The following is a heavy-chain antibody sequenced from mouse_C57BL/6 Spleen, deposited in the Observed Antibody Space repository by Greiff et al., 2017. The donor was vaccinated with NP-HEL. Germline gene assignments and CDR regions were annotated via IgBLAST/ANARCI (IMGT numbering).Heavy chain of an antibody. D-gene: IGHD2-3*01. V-gene: IGHV3-6*01. J-gene: IGHJ4*01. Sequence: EVKLQESGPGLVKPSQSLSLTCSVTGYSITSGYYWNWIRQFPGNKLEWMGYISYDGSNNYNPSLKNRISITRDTSKNQFFLKLNSVTTEDTATYYCARERIYDGYYGAMDYWGQGTSVTVSS. CDR1: GYSITSGYY. CDR3: ARERIYDGYYGAMDY. CDR2: ISYDGSN.